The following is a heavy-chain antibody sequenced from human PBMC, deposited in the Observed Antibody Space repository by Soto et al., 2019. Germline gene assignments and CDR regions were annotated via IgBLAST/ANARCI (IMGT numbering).Heavy chain of an antibody. CDR1: GGSISSNGYY. D-gene: IGHD2-2*01. CDR3: GTNPPGYFGICL. V-gene: IGHV4-31*03. J-gene: IGHJ6*02. Sequence: QVQLQESGPGLVEPSQTLSLTCTVSGGSISSNGYYWIWIRQHPGKGLEWIGYIYYSGTTYYNPSLKSRITISRDTSKSQFSLTLSSVTAADTAVYYSGTNPPGYFGICLWGQGNTVTVSS. CDR2: IYYSGTT.